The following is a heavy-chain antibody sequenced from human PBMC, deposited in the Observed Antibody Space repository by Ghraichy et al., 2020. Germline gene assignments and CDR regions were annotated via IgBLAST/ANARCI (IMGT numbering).Heavy chain of an antibody. V-gene: IGHV4-30-2*01. CDR1: GGSISSGGYS. D-gene: IGHD4-17*01. Sequence: SLSLPCAVSGGSISSGGYSWSWIRQPPGKGLEWIGYIYHSGSTYYNPSLKSRVTISVDRSKNQLSLKLSSVTAADTAVYYCARSTTVTPLFDYWGQGTLVTVSS. CDR2: IYHSGST. J-gene: IGHJ4*02. CDR3: ARSTTVTPLFDY.